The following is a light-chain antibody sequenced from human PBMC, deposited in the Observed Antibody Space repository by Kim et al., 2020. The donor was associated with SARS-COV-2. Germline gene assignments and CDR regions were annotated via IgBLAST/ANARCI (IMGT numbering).Light chain of an antibody. CDR1: SGSIDDNY. CDR3: QSYNRDNVI. V-gene: IGLV6-57*04. Sequence: NFMLTQPHSVSESPGKTVTISCTRSSGSIDDNYVQWYQQRPGGVPTTVIYEDDQRPSGVSDRFSGSIDNSSNSASLTISGLRTADEADYYCQSYNRDNVIFGGGTQLTVL. CDR2: EDD. J-gene: IGLJ2*01.